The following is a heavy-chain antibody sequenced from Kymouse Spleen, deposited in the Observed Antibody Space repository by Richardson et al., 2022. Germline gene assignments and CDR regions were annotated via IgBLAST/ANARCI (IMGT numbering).Heavy chain of an antibody. CDR3: RYDILTGYSNVGYYGMDV. J-gene: IGHJ6*02. Sequence: QVQLQESGPGLVKPSGTLSLTCAVSGGSISSSNWWSWVRQPPGKGLEWIGEIYHSGSTNYNPSLKSRVTISVDKSKNQFSLKLSSVTAADTAVYYCRYDILTGYSNVGYYGMDVWGQGTTVTVSS. V-gene: IGHV4-4*02. CDR2: IYHSGST. D-gene: IGHD3-9*01. CDR1: GGSISSSNW.